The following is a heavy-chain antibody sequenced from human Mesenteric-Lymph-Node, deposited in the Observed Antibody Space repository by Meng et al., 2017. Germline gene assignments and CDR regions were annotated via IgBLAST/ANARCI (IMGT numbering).Heavy chain of an antibody. D-gene: IGHD1-14*01. CDR1: GGSFSGYY. CDR2: IYHSGIT. V-gene: IGHV4-34*01. Sequence: QAQLPQWGAGLFKPSEPLSLTCAVYGGSFSGYYWSWIRQPPGKGLEWIGKIYHSGITIYNPSLKSRVTMSVDNSKNQFSLKLNSMTAADTAVYYCARDPTGGEDHQRVWGQGTLVTVSS. J-gene: IGHJ4*02. CDR3: ARDPTGGEDHQRV.